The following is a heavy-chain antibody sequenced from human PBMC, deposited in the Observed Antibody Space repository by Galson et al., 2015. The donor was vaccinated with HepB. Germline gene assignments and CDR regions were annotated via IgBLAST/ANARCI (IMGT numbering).Heavy chain of an antibody. Sequence: SLRLSCAASGFTFSSYAMSWVRQAPGKGLAWVSAISGSGGSTYYADSVKGRFTISRDNSKNTLYLQMNSLRAEDTAVYYCAKGVLDRGYTHAEPLDYWGQGTLVTVSS. CDR3: AKGVLDRGYTHAEPLDY. D-gene: IGHD2-2*02. V-gene: IGHV3-23*01. J-gene: IGHJ4*02. CDR1: GFTFSSYA. CDR2: ISGSGGST.